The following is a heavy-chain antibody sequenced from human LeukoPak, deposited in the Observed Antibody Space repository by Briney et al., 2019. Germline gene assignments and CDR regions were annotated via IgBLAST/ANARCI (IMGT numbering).Heavy chain of an antibody. V-gene: IGHV4-39*01. Sequence: SETLSLTCSVSGDSISRSDSYWDWIRQPPGKGLQWIGTIYYSGRTYYSPSLKSRVAMSVDTSNNQFSLNLRSVTAADTAVYYCARRRYYDGSGYLEWGQGTLLSVSS. D-gene: IGHD3-22*01. CDR2: IYYSGRT. CDR1: GDSISRSDSY. CDR3: ARRRYYDGSGYLE. J-gene: IGHJ1*01.